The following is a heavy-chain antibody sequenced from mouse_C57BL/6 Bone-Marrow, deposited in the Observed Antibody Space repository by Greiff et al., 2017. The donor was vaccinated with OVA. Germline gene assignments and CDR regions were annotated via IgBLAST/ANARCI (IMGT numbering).Heavy chain of an antibody. J-gene: IGHJ4*01. D-gene: IGHD2-3*01. CDR2: INPNNGGT. CDR1: GYTFTDYN. CDR3: ARYDGYSYYAMDY. Sequence: VVKPGASVKIPCKASGYTFTDYNMDWVKQSHGKSLEWIGDINPNNGGTIYNQKFKGKATLTVDKSSSTAYMELRSLTSEDTAVYYCARYDGYSYYAMDYWGQGTSVTVSS. V-gene: IGHV1-18*01.